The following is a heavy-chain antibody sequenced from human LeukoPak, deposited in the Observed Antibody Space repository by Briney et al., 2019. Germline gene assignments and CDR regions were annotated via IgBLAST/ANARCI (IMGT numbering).Heavy chain of an antibody. V-gene: IGHV3-21*01. D-gene: IGHD6-13*01. CDR3: AKEGLLSSSWDY. Sequence: GGSLRLSCAASGFTFSSYSMNWVRQAPGKGLEWVSSISSSSSYIYYADSVKGRFTISRDNSKNTLYLQMNSLRAEDTAVYYCAKEGLLSSSWDYWGQGTLVTVSS. CDR1: GFTFSSYS. CDR2: ISSSSSYI. J-gene: IGHJ4*02.